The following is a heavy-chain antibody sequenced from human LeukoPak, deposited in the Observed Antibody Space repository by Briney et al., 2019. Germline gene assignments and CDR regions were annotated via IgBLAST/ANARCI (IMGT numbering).Heavy chain of an antibody. CDR3: ACSNYARPGAAFDI. J-gene: IGHJ3*02. CDR1: GGTFSSYA. Sequence: GSSVKVSCKASGGTFSSYAISWVRQAPGQGLEWMGGIIPIFGTANYAQKFQGRVTITTDESTSTAYMELSSLRSEDTAVYYCACSNYARPGAAFDIWGQGTMVTVSS. V-gene: IGHV1-69*05. CDR2: IIPIFGTA. D-gene: IGHD4-11*01.